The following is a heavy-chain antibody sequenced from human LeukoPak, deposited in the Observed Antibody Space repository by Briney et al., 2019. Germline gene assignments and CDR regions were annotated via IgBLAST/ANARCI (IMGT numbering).Heavy chain of an antibody. V-gene: IGHV4-59*12. D-gene: IGHD3-22*01. CDR3: ASYYYDSSGYSYYFDY. CDR2: IYYSGST. CDR1: GGSISSYY. Sequence: SETLSLTCTVSGGSISSYYWSWIRQPPGKGLEWIGYIYYSGSTYYNPSLKSRVTISVDTSKNQFSLKLSSVTAADTAVYYCASYYYDSSGYSYYFDYWGQGTLVTVSS. J-gene: IGHJ4*02.